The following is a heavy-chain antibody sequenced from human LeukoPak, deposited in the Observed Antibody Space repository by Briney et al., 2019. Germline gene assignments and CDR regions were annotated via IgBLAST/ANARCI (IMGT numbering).Heavy chain of an antibody. Sequence: ASVKVSCKASGYTFTGYYMHWVRQAPGQGLDWMGWINPNSGGTNYAQKFQGRVTMTRDTSISTAYMELSRLRSDDTAVYYCARVSVQYYYGSGSYYNVYFDYWGQGTLVTVSS. CDR3: ARVSVQYYYGSGSYYNVYFDY. CDR2: INPNSGGT. CDR1: GYTFTGYY. D-gene: IGHD3-10*01. V-gene: IGHV1-2*02. J-gene: IGHJ4*02.